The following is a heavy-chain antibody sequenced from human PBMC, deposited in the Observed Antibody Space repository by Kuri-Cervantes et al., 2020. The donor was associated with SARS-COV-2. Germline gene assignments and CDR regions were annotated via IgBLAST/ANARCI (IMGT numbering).Heavy chain of an antibody. CDR1: GFTFSSYL. D-gene: IGHD4-23*01. CDR2: INSDWSSI. J-gene: IGHJ6*02. V-gene: IGHV3-74*01. Sequence: ETLSLTCAASGFTFSSYLMHWVRQAPGKGLVWVSRINSDWSSISYAGSVKGRFTIPRDNAKNTQCLQMNRLRAEDTAVYYCARDPVTPGYYYYYGMDVWGQGTMVTVSS. CDR3: ARDPVTPGYYYYYGMDV.